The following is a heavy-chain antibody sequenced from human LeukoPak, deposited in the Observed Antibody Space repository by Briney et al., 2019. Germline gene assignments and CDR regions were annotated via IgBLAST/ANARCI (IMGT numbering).Heavy chain of an antibody. CDR2: IYHSGST. V-gene: IGHV4-30-2*01. Sequence: SQTLSLTCTVSGGSISSGGYYWSWIRQPPGKGLEWIGYIYHSGSTYYNPSLKSRVTISVDRSKNQFSLKLSSVTAADTAVYYCARLRFGESRANDYWGQGTLVTVSS. CDR1: GGSISSGGYY. D-gene: IGHD3-10*01. J-gene: IGHJ4*02. CDR3: ARLRFGESRANDY.